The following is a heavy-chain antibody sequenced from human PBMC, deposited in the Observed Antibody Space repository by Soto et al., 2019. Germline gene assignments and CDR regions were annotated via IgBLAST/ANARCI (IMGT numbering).Heavy chain of an antibody. D-gene: IGHD1-26*01. CDR2: IRSKANSYAT. V-gene: IGHV3-73*01. CDR1: GFTFSGSA. CDR3: TRHGEYSGSYWDY. J-gene: IGHJ4*02. Sequence: GGSVRLSCAASGFTFSGSAMHWVRQASGKGLEWVGRIRSKANSYATAYAASVKGRFTISRDDSKNTAYLQMNSPKTEDTAVYYCTRHGEYSGSYWDYWGQGTLVTVSS.